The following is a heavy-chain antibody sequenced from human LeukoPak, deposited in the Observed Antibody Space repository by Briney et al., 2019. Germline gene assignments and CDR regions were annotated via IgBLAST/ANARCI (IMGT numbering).Heavy chain of an antibody. J-gene: IGHJ4*02. CDR2: IYYTGTT. CDR1: GGSISIYY. V-gene: IGHV4-59*01. CDR3: ARGKDFERYYLAY. Sequence: SETLSLTCSVSGGSISIYYWTWIRQIPGKGLEWIGYIYYTGTTNYNPLFESRATISVDTSKNQFSLKLTSVTAADTAVYFRARGKDFERYYLAYWGQGTLVTVSS. D-gene: IGHD3-9*01.